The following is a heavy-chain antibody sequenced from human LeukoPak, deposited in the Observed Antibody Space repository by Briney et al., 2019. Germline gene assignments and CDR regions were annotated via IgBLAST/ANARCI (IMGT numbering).Heavy chain of an antibody. D-gene: IGHD2-8*01. CDR1: GFTFSHYG. J-gene: IGHJ6*02. V-gene: IGHV3-30*03. CDR2: ISYDGSNK. Sequence: PGGSLRLSCAASGFTFSHYGMHWVRQAPGKGLEWVAVISYDGSNKYYADSVKGRFTISRDNSKNTLYLQMNSLRAEDTAVYYCAADIVLMVYAIPREYYYGMDVWGQGTTVTVSS. CDR3: AADIVLMVYAIPREYYYGMDV.